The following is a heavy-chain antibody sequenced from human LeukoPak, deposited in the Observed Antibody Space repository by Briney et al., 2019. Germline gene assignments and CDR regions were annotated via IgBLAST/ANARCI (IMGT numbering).Heavy chain of an antibody. J-gene: IGHJ5*02. CDR2: IYTSGST. CDR3: ARDLGRWFDP. D-gene: IGHD7-27*01. CDR1: GGSISSGSYY. V-gene: IGHV4-61*02. Sequence: SETLSLTCTVSGGSISSGSYYWSWIRQPAGKGLEWIGRIYTSGSTNYNPSLKSRVTISVDTSKNQFSLKLSSVTAADTAVYYCARDLGRWFDPWGQGTLVTVSS.